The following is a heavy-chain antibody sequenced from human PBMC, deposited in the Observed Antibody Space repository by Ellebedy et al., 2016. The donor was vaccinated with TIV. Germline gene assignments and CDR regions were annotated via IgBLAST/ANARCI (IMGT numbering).Heavy chain of an antibody. Sequence: MPSETLSLTCTVSGGSINGSNYYWGWIRQSPGKGLEWIGSMYYSGSTYNNPSLKSRITISVETSKNQFSLHLTSVTPEDTAIYYCARANGWFTVWGQGTLVTVSS. CDR3: ARANGWFTV. V-gene: IGHV4-39*07. D-gene: IGHD3-10*01. CDR2: MYYSGST. CDR1: GGSINGSNYY. J-gene: IGHJ4*02.